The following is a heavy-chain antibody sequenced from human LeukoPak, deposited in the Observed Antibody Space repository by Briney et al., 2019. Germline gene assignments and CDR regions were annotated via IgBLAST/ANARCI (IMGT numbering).Heavy chain of an antibody. D-gene: IGHD5-18*01. CDR2: SNHFGST. CDR3: ARGRLQLWSFPLPYNHYAIDV. Sequence: SETVSLTCAVSGESFSGYFWTWIRQPPGKGLEWIGESNHFGSTDYNPSLKSRVTISVDPSKKQLSLNVRSVTDADTAVYLCARGRLQLWSFPLPYNHYAIDVWGQGTTVTVSS. V-gene: IGHV4-34*01. CDR1: GESFSGYF. J-gene: IGHJ6*02.